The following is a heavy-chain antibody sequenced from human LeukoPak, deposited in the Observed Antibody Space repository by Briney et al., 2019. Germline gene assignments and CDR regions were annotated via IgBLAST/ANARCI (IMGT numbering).Heavy chain of an antibody. D-gene: IGHD6-13*01. Sequence: GGSLRLSCAASGFTFDDCAMHWVRQAPGKGLVWVSRINSDGSTTNYADSVKGRFTTSRDNAKNTLYLQMNSLRAEDTAVYYCARRQYRSSWYYFDYWGQGTLVTVSS. CDR3: ARRQYRSSWYYFDY. CDR2: INSDGSTT. J-gene: IGHJ4*02. CDR1: GFTFDDCA. V-gene: IGHV3-74*01.